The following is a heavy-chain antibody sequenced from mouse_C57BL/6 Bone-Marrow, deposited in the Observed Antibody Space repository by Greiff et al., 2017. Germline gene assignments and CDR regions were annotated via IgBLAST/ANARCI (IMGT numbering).Heavy chain of an antibody. V-gene: IGHV5-2*01. Sequence: EVQGVESGGGLVQPGESLKLSCESNEYEFPSHDMSWVRKTPEKRLELVAAINSDGGSTYYPDTMERRFIISRDNTKKTLYLQMSSLRSEDTALYYCARHDYYGSSYLLYYYAMDYWGQGTSVTVSS. D-gene: IGHD1-1*01. CDR2: INSDGGST. CDR1: EYEFPSHD. CDR3: ARHDYYGSSYLLYYYAMDY. J-gene: IGHJ4*01.